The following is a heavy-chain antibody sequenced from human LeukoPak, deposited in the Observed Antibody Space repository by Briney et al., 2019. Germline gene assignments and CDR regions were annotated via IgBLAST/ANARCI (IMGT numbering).Heavy chain of an antibody. V-gene: IGHV4-39*01. CDR1: GGSISSSSYY. D-gene: IGHD6-19*01. CDR3: ATRGFSQWPQEVIDY. J-gene: IGHJ4*02. CDR2: IYYSGST. Sequence: PSETLSLTCTVSGGSISSSSYYWGWIRQPPGKGLEWIGSIYYSGSTYYNPSLKSRVTISVDTSKNQFSLKLSSVTAADTAVYYCATRGFSQWPQEVIDYWGQGTLVTVSS.